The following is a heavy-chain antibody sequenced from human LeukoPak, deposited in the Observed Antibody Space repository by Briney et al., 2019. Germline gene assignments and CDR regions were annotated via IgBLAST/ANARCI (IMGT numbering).Heavy chain of an antibody. D-gene: IGHD2-2*01. J-gene: IGHJ5*02. CDR3: ARADIVVVPAAIVISWFDP. V-gene: IGHV1-69*06. CDR1: GGTFSSYA. CDR2: IIPSCGTA. Sequence: SVKVSCKASGGTFSSYAISWVRQAPGQGLEWMGGIIPSCGTANYAQTFQGRVTITADKSTSTAYMELSSLRAEDTAVYYCARADIVVVPAAIVISWFDPWGQGTLVTVSS.